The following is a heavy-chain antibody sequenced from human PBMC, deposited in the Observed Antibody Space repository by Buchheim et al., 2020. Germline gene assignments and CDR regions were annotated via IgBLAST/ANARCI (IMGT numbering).Heavy chain of an antibody. Sequence: QVQLVQSGAEVKKPGSSVKVSCKASVYTFSIYYMHWVRQAPGQGLEWMGIINPSGGSTSYAQKFQGRVTMTRDTSTSTVYMELSSLRSEDTAVYYCAREIGYSYGYEGDFDYWGQGTL. V-gene: IGHV1-46*01. CDR3: AREIGYSYGYEGDFDY. J-gene: IGHJ4*02. CDR1: VYTFSIYY. CDR2: INPSGGST. D-gene: IGHD5-18*01.